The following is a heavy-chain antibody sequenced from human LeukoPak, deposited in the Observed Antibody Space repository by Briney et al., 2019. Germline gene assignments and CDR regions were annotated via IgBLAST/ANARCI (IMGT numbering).Heavy chain of an antibody. D-gene: IGHD5-24*01. Sequence: GGSLGLSCAASGFTFSSYGMHWVRQAPGKGLEWVAVIWYDGSNKYYADSVKGRFTISRDNSKNTLYLQMNSLRAEDTAVYYCARDRDGTEYYFDYWGQGTLVTVSS. CDR3: ARDRDGTEYYFDY. J-gene: IGHJ4*02. CDR2: IWYDGSNK. CDR1: GFTFSSYG. V-gene: IGHV3-33*01.